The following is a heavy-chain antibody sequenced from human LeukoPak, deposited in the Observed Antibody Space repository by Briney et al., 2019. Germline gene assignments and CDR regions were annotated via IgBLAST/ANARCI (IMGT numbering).Heavy chain of an antibody. J-gene: IGHJ4*02. CDR2: ISGSGGST. CDR3: AKDQLRYFDWLSQLDY. CDR1: GFTFSSYA. V-gene: IGHV3-23*01. Sequence: PGGSLRLSCAASGFTFSSYAMSWVRQAPGKGLEWVSAISGSGGSTYYADSVKGRFTISRDNSKNTLYLQMNSLRAEDTAVHYCAKDQLRYFDWLSQLDYWGQGTLVTVSS. D-gene: IGHD3-9*01.